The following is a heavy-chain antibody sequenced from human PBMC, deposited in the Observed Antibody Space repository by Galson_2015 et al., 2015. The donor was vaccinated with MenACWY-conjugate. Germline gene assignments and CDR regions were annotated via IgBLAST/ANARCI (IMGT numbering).Heavy chain of an antibody. CDR3: ARDRSNDDYWSGFPGYYFDH. J-gene: IGHJ4*02. D-gene: IGHD3-3*01. Sequence: ETLSLTCAVSGGSITTSRYHWAWIRQTPGKGLEWIGTVSYSGKAYYDPSLKRRVSISIDTSKSQFSLRIISMTAADTAVYYCARDRSNDDYWSGFPGYYFDHWGQGNLATVSS. V-gene: IGHV4-39*07. CDR1: GGSITTSRYH. CDR2: VSYSGKA.